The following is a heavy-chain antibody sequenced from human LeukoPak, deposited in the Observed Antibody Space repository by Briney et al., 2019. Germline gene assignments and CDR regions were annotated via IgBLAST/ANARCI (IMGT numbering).Heavy chain of an antibody. CDR1: GFTFSSYA. J-gene: IGHJ4*02. CDR2: ITYDGINK. CDR3: ARSYYGGYQIDY. V-gene: IGHV3-30-3*01. D-gene: IGHD5-12*01. Sequence: GGSLRLSCAASGFTFSSYAMHWVRQAPGKGLEWVAVITYDGINKYYADSVKGRFTISRDNSKNTLYLQMISLRAEDTALYYCARSYYGGYQIDYWGQGTLDTVSS.